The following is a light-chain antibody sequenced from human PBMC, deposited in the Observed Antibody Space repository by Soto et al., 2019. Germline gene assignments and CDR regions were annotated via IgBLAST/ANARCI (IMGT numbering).Light chain of an antibody. Sequence: DIVMTQSPDSLAVSLGERATINCRSSQSVLYSSTNNNHLAWYQQKPGQPPKLLIYWASTRESGVPDRFGGSGYGTDFTLTISSLQAEDVAVYYCQQYYSIPWTFGQGTRVEI. CDR1: QSVLYSSTNNNH. CDR2: WAS. V-gene: IGKV4-1*01. J-gene: IGKJ1*01. CDR3: QQYYSIPWT.